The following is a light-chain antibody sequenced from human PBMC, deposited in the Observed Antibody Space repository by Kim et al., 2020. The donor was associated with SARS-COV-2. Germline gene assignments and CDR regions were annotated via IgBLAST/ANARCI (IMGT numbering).Light chain of an antibody. J-gene: IGLJ2*01. CDR1: SLRSYY. CDR2: GKN. CDR3: NSRDSSGNHVV. V-gene: IGLV3-19*01. Sequence: SSELTQDPAVSVALGQTVRITCQGDSLRSYYASWYQQKPGQAPVLVIYGKNNRPSGIQDRFSGSSSGNTASLTITGAQAEDEADYYCNSRDSSGNHVVFGGGTQLTFL.